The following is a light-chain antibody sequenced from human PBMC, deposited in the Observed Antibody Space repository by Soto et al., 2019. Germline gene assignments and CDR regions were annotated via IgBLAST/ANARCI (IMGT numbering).Light chain of an antibody. J-gene: IGLJ3*02. V-gene: IGLV2-23*02. CDR3: FSKEGGGTSMV. CDR1: SSDVGNYNL. Sequence: QSVLTQPASVSGSPGQSIAISCTGTSSDVGNYNLVSWYRQHPGKVPKLIIYEVTKRPSGVSDRFSASKSGNTASLAISGLQADDEADYYCFSKEGGGTSMVFGGGTKVTVL. CDR2: EVT.